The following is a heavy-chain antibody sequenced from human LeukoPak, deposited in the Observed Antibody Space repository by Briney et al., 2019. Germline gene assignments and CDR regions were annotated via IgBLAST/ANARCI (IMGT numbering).Heavy chain of an antibody. CDR3: AKAGYSSSWHVYYFDY. D-gene: IGHD6-13*01. Sequence: GGSLRLSCAASGFTFSSYAMSWVRQAPGKGLEWVSAISGSGGSTYYADSVKGRFTISRDNAKNSLYLQMNSLRAEDTALYYCAKAGYSSSWHVYYFDYWGQGTLVTVSS. CDR1: GFTFSSYA. CDR2: ISGSGGST. V-gene: IGHV3-23*01. J-gene: IGHJ4*02.